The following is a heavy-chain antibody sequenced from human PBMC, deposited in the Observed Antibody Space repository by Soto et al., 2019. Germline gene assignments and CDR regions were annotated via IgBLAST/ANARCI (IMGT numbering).Heavy chain of an antibody. CDR1: GGSISSSSYY. CDR2: IYYSGST. CDR3: ASSRKTYSSSWAAEYFQH. D-gene: IGHD6-13*01. Sequence: SETLSLTCTVSGGSISSSSYYWGWIRQPPGKGLEWIGSIYYSGSTYYNPSLKSRVTISVDTSKNQFSLKLSSVTAADTAVYYCASSRKTYSSSWAAEYFQHWGQGTLVTVSS. V-gene: IGHV4-39*01. J-gene: IGHJ1*01.